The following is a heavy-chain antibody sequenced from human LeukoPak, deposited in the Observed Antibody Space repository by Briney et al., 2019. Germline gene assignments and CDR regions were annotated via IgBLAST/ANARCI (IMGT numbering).Heavy chain of an antibody. Sequence: ASVKVSCKASGYTFTGYYMHWVRQAPGQGLEWMGWISPNSGGTNYAQKFQGRVTMTRDTSISTAYMELSRLRSDDTAVYYCARDLLYYYDSSGHEPDYWGQGTLVTVSS. V-gene: IGHV1-2*02. J-gene: IGHJ4*02. D-gene: IGHD3-22*01. CDR3: ARDLLYYYDSSGHEPDY. CDR2: ISPNSGGT. CDR1: GYTFTGYY.